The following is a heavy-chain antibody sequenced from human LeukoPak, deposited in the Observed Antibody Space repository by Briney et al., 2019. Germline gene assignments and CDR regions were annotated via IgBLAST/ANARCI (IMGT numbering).Heavy chain of an antibody. CDR3: AKGYSSSWYGDY. D-gene: IGHD6-13*01. J-gene: IGHJ4*02. CDR2: ISGSGGST. Sequence: GGSLRLSCAASGFTFNNYGMHWVRQAPGKGLEWVSAISGSGGSTYYADSVKGRFTISRDNSKNTLYLQMNSLRAEDTAVYYCAKGYSSSWYGDYWGQGTLVTVSS. CDR1: GFTFNNYG. V-gene: IGHV3-23*01.